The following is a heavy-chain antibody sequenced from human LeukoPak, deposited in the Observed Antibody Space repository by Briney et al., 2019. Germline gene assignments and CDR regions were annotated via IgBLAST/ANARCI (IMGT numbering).Heavy chain of an antibody. J-gene: IGHJ3*02. V-gene: IGHV3-9*01. CDR1: GFTFDDYA. CDR3: AKGMRIAAAAWGKSAFDI. CDR2: ISWNSGSI. D-gene: IGHD6-13*01. Sequence: AGGSLRLSCAASGFTFDDYAMHWVRQAPGKGLEWVSGISWNSGSIGYADSVKGRFTISRDNAKNSLYLQMNSLRAEDTALYYCAKGMRIAAAAWGKSAFDIWGQGTMVTVSS.